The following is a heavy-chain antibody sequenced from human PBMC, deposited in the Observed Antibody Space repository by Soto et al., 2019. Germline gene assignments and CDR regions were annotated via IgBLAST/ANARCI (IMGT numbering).Heavy chain of an antibody. V-gene: IGHV1-18*01. D-gene: IGHD4-17*01. Sequence: KVSCKASGYTFTSYGISWVRQAPGQGLEWMGWISAYNGNTNYAQKLQGRVTMTTDTSTSTAYMELRSLRSDDTAVYYCARSLWRIRPNPPIDCWGQGTLVTVSS. CDR1: GYTFTSYG. J-gene: IGHJ4*02. CDR2: ISAYNGNT. CDR3: ARSLWRIRPNPPIDC.